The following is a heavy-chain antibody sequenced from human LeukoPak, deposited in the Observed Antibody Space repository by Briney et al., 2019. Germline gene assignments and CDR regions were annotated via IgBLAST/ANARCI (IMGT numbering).Heavy chain of an antibody. Sequence: GGSLRLSCAASGFTVSSNYMSWVRQAPGKGLEWVSAISGSGGSTYYADSVKGRFTISRDNSKNTLYLQMNSLRAEDTAVYYCAKDPYGGTIFDYWGQGTLVTVSS. V-gene: IGHV3-23*01. CDR1: GFTVSSNY. CDR3: AKDPYGGTIFDY. CDR2: ISGSGGST. D-gene: IGHD1-14*01. J-gene: IGHJ4*02.